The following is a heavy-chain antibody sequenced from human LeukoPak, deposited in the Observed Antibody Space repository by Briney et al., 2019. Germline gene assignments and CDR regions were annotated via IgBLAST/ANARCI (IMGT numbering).Heavy chain of an antibody. V-gene: IGHV1-2*02. D-gene: IGHD3-10*01. CDR2: INPNSGGT. J-gene: IGHJ5*02. CDR3: ATDRITMVRGSFDP. Sequence: ASVKVSCKASGYTFTGYYMHWVRQAPGQGLEWMGWINPNSGGTNYAQKFQGRVTMTEDTSTDTAYMELSSLRSEDTAVYYCATDRITMVRGSFDPWGQGTLVTVSS. CDR1: GYTFTGYY.